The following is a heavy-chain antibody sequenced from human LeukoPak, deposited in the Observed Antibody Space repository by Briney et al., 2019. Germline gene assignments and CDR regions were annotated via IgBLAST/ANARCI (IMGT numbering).Heavy chain of an antibody. CDR3: ARGPDCSSTSCYRGYYFDY. Sequence: GRSLRLSCVASGFTFTSYGMHWVRQAPGKGLEWVAVIWYDGSNEYYADSVKGRFTIFRDNSKNTLYLQMNSLRAEDTAVYYCARGPDCSSTSCYRGYYFDYWGQGTLVTVSS. V-gene: IGHV3-33*01. D-gene: IGHD2-2*02. CDR2: IWYDGSNE. CDR1: GFTFTSYG. J-gene: IGHJ4*02.